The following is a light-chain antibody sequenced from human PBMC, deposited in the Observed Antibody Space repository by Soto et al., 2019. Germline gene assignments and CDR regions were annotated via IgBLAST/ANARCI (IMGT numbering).Light chain of an antibody. J-gene: IGKJ5*01. CDR1: QSLLHSNGYNY. V-gene: IGKV2-28*01. CDR2: LGS. CDR3: MQALQTPIT. Sequence: DIVMTQSPLSLPVTPGEPASISCRSSQSLLHSNGYNYLDWYLQKPGQSPQLLIYLGSNRASGVPDRFSGSVSGTDFTLKISRGEAEDVGVYYCMQALQTPITFGQGTRLEIK.